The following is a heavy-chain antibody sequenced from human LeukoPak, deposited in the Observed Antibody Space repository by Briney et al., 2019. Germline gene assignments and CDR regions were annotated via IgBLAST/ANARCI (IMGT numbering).Heavy chain of an antibody. CDR1: GFTFSVYG. Sequence: GGSLRLSCAASGFTFSVYGMHWVRQGPGKGLEWVALISHDGGNKNYTDSVKGRFTISRDNSKNTVYLQMNSLRPEDTAVYYCAKDRGGQAFDIWGQGTMVTVSS. D-gene: IGHD3-10*01. CDR3: AKDRGGQAFDI. CDR2: ISHDGGNK. J-gene: IGHJ3*02. V-gene: IGHV3-30*18.